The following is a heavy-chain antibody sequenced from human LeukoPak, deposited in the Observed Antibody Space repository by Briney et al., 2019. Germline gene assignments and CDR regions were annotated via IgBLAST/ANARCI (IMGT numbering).Heavy chain of an antibody. CDR2: IYYSGST. J-gene: IGHJ4*02. D-gene: IGHD2-21*02. V-gene: IGHV4-59*08. CDR1: GGSISSYY. Sequence: SETLSLTCTVSGGSISSYYWSWIRQPPGKGLEWIGYIYYSGSTNYNPSLKSRVTISVDTSKNQFSLKLSSVTAADTAVYYCARTAHLVVVTASYYFDYWGQGTLVTVSS. CDR3: ARTAHLVVVTASYYFDY.